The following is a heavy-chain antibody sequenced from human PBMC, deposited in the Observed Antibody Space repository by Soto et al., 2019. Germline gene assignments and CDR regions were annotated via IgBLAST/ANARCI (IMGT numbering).Heavy chain of an antibody. Sequence: QVQLVQSGAEVKKPGASVKVSCKASGYTFTGYYMHWVRQAPGQGLEWMGWINPNSGGTNYAQKFQGRVTMTRDTSISTAYMELSRLRSDDTAVYYCASRESIAAAGTGRYYYYGMDVWGQGTTVTVSS. CDR3: ASRESIAAAGTGRYYYYGMDV. D-gene: IGHD6-13*01. CDR2: INPNSGGT. V-gene: IGHV1-2*02. CDR1: GYTFTGYY. J-gene: IGHJ6*02.